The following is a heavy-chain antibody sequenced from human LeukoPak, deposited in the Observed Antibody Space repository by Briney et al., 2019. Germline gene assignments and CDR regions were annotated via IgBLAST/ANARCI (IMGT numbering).Heavy chain of an antibody. D-gene: IGHD3-10*01. Sequence: GGSLRLSCAASGFTFSNAWMNWVRQAPGKGLEWVGRIKSKTDGGTTDYAAPVKGRFTISRDDSKNTLYLQMNSLKTEDIAVYYCTTDTQPLYYYGSGSLNRDYWGQGTLVTVSS. CDR1: GFTFSNAW. CDR3: TTDTQPLYYYGSGSLNRDY. V-gene: IGHV3-15*07. CDR2: IKSKTDGGTT. J-gene: IGHJ4*02.